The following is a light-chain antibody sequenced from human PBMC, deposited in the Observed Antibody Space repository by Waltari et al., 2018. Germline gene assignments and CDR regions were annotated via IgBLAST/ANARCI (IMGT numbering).Light chain of an antibody. J-gene: IGLJ3*02. CDR1: SSDVGGYNY. V-gene: IGLV2-8*01. Sequence: QSALTQPPSASGSPGQSVTISCTGTSSDVGGYNYVSWYQQHPGKAPKLMIYEVSKRPSGVPDRVSGSKSGNTASLTVSGLQAEDEADYYCSSYAGSSWVFGGGTKLTVL. CDR2: EVS. CDR3: SSYAGSSWV.